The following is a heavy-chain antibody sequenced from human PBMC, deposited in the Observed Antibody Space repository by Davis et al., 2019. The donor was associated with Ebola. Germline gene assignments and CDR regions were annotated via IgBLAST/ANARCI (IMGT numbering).Heavy chain of an antibody. CDR1: GGSISSYY. CDR3: ARTFVSSKSYYYYGMDV. D-gene: IGHD6-13*01. CDR2: IYTSGST. J-gene: IGHJ6*02. Sequence: SETLSLTCTVSGGSISSYYWSWIRQPAGKGLEWIGRIYTSGSTNYNPSLKSRVTISIDRSKKQFSLKLSSVTAADTAVYYCARTFVSSKSYYYYGMDVWGQGTTVTVSS. V-gene: IGHV4-4*07.